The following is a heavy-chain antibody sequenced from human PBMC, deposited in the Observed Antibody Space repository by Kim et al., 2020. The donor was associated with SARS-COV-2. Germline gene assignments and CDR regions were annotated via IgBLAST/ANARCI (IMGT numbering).Heavy chain of an antibody. D-gene: IGHD1-1*01. CDR3: TSVPGTTLAFWDAFD. CDR2: IRSKANSYAT. J-gene: IGHJ3*02. V-gene: IGHV3-73*01. Sequence: GESLKISCAASGFTFSVSGIHWVRQASGKGLEWVGRIRSKANSYATVYAASVKGRFTISRDDSKNTAYLQMNSLKTEDTAVYYCTSVPGTTLAFWDAFD. CDR1: GFTFSVSG.